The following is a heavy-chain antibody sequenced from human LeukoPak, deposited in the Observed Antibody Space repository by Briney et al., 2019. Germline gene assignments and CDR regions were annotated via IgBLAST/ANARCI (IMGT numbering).Heavy chain of an antibody. J-gene: IGHJ5*02. D-gene: IGHD3-3*01. CDR3: ARDLYYDFRSGYPNWFDP. CDR1: GYTFTGYY. CDR2: INPNSGGT. V-gene: IGHV1-2*06. Sequence: ASVKVSCKASGYTFTGYYMHWVRQAPGQGLEWMGRINPNSGGTNYAQKFQGRVTMTRDTSISTAYMELSRLRSDDTAVYYCARDLYYDFRSGYPNWFDPWGQGTLVTVSS.